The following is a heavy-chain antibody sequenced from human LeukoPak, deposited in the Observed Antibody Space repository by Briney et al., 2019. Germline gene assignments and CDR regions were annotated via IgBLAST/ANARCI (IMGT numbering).Heavy chain of an antibody. D-gene: IGHD2-2*01. CDR1: GFSFSSHA. CDR2: ISGSGVTT. V-gene: IGHV3-23*01. CDR3: AKDRLILGYCSSTSCHLGAFDI. Sequence: GGSLRLSCAVSGFSFSSHAMSWVRQAPGKGLEWVSGISGSGVTTYYADSVKGRFTISRDNSKNTLYMQMNSLRAEDTAVYYCAKDRLILGYCSSTSCHLGAFDIWGQGTMVTVSS. J-gene: IGHJ3*02.